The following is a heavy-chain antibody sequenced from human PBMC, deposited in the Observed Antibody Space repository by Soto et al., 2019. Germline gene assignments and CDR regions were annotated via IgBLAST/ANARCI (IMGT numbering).Heavy chain of an antibody. D-gene: IGHD2-21*02. CDR3: ARTFGGDCSVDGCPSRYRHFDQ. CDR1: GFTFSMRW. CDR2: IKQDGSEK. Sequence: EVQLVESGGGLVQPGGSLRLSCAASGFTFSMRWMTWVRQAPGKGREWVAHIKQDGSEKDYVDSVKGRFTIYRDNAKNSLYLQMNSLKVEDTALYYFARTFGGDCSVDGCPSRYRHFDQWGQGTLVTVSS. V-gene: IGHV3-7*05. J-gene: IGHJ4*02.